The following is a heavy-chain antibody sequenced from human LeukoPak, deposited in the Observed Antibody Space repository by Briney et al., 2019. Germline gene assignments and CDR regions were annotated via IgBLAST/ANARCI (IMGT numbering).Heavy chain of an antibody. CDR3: ARHAIRRTLGSDY. CDR1: GYSISSGYY. J-gene: IGHJ4*02. D-gene: IGHD1-26*01. V-gene: IGHV4-38-2*01. Sequence: SETLSLTCAVSGYSISSGYYWGWIRQPPGKGLEWIGSIYHSGSTYYNPSLKSRVTISVDTSKNQFSLKLSSATAADTAVYYCARHAIRRTLGSDYWGQGTLVNVSS. CDR2: IYHSGST.